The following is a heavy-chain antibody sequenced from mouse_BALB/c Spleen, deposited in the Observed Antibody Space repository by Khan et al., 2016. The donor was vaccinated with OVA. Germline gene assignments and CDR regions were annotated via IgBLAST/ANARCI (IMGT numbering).Heavy chain of an antibody. CDR3: ARDGSRYNYAVDY. V-gene: IGHV3-2*02. CDR1: GYSITSDYA. J-gene: IGHJ4*01. CDR2: INYSGST. D-gene: IGHD2-3*01. Sequence: EVQLQESGPGLVNPSQSLSLTCTVTGYSITSDYAWYWIRQFPGNKLEWMGYINYSGSTNYNPALKSRISITRDTSKNQFFLQLNSVTTEDTATYYCARDGSRYNYAVDYWGQGTSVTVSS.